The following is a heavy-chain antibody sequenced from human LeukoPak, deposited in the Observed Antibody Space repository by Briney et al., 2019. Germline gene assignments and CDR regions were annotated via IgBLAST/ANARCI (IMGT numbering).Heavy chain of an antibody. CDR1: GFTFSSYS. CDR3: ARDPYSSSWYVWYYYYGMDV. D-gene: IGHD6-13*01. V-gene: IGHV3-21*01. Sequence: GGSLRLSCAASGFTFSSYSMNWVRQVPGKGLEWVSSISSSSSYIYYADSVKGRFTISRDNAKNSLYLQMNSLRAEDTAVYYCARDPYSSSWYVWYYYYGMDVWGQGTTVTVSS. J-gene: IGHJ6*02. CDR2: ISSSSSYI.